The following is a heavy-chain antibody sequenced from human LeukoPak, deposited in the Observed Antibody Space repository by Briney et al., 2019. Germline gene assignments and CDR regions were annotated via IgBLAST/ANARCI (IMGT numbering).Heavy chain of an antibody. CDR3: ARVIYNTYTNNWRFDY. CDR1: GGSISSYY. Sequence: SETLSLTCTVSGGSISSYYWSWIRQPPGKGLEWIGYISSSGSTNYNPSLKSRVIISTEMSKNRFSLKLTSVTAADTAVYYWARVIYNTYTNNWRFDYWGQGTLVTVSS. D-gene: IGHD1-1*01. V-gene: IGHV4-59*08. CDR2: ISSSGST. J-gene: IGHJ4*02.